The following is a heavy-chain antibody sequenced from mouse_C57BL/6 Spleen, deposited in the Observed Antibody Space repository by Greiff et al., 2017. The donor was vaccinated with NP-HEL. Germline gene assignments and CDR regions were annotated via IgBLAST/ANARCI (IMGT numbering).Heavy chain of an antibody. CDR3: ARSWDAGY. CDR1: GFTFTSYW. CDR2: IDPSDSYT. Sequence: QVQLQQPGAELVMPGASVKLSCKASGFTFTSYWMHWVKQRPGQGLEWIGEIDPSDSYTNYNQKFKGKSTLTVDKSSSTAYMQLSSLTSEDSAVYYCARSWDAGYWGQGTTLTVSS. V-gene: IGHV1-69*01. D-gene: IGHD4-1*01. J-gene: IGHJ2*01.